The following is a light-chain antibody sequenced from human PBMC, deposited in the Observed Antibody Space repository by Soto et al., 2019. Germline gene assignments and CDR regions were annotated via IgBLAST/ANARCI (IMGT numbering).Light chain of an antibody. Sequence: DIVMTQSPDSLAVSLGERATINCTSRQRVLLTSNNKNYLAWYQQIPGQPPKLLFYWASTRESVVPDRFSGSGSGTDFTLTISSLQAEDVAVYYCQQYYSSPSFGQGTRLEIK. J-gene: IGKJ5*01. V-gene: IGKV4-1*01. CDR2: WAS. CDR1: QRVLLTSNNKNY. CDR3: QQYYSSPS.